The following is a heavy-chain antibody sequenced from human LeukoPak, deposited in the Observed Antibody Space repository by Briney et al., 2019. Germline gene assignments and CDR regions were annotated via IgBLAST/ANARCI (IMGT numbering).Heavy chain of an antibody. CDR2: IYYSGST. D-gene: IGHD3-10*01. V-gene: IGHV4-59*01. CDR1: GGSISSYY. Sequence: PSETLSLACTVSGGSISSYYWSWIRQPPGKGLEWIGYIYYSGSTNYNPSLKSRVIISVDTSKNQFSLKLSSVTAADTAVYYCAKSRTSYGSGSSVADYWGQGTLVTVSS. J-gene: IGHJ4*02. CDR3: AKSRTSYGSGSSVADY.